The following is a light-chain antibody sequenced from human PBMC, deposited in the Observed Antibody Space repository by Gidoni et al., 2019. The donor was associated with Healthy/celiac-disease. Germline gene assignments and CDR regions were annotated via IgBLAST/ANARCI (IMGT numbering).Light chain of an antibody. J-gene: IGLJ2*01. Sequence: SYELTQPTSVSVSPGQTASITCAGDKLGDTYACWYQQKPGQSPVLVIYQDSKRPSGIPERFSGSNSGNKATLTISGTQAMDEADYYCQAWDSSTVVFGGGTKLTVL. V-gene: IGLV3-1*01. CDR2: QDS. CDR1: KLGDTY. CDR3: QAWDSSTVV.